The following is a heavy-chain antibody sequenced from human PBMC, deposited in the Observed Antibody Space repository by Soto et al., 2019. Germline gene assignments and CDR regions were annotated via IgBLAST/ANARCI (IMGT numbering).Heavy chain of an antibody. D-gene: IGHD3-3*01. CDR1: GFTFSDYY. J-gene: IGHJ6*02. V-gene: IGHV3-11*06. Sequence: PGGSLRLSCAASGFTFSDYYMSWIRQAPGKGLEWVSYISSSSSYTNYADSVKGRFTISRDNAKNSLYLQMNSLRAEDTAVYYCARNMEWLPDGYYYGMDVRGQGTTGTVSS. CDR3: ARNMEWLPDGYYYGMDV. CDR2: ISSSSSYT.